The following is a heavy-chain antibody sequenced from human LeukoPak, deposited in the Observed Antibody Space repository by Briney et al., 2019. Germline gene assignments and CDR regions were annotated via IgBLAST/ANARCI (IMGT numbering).Heavy chain of an antibody. Sequence: ASVKVSCKASGYTFTSYYMHWVRQAPGQGLEWMGIINPSGGSTSYAQKFQGRVTMTRDTSISTAYMDLSRLRSDDTAVYYCASFEVGAWGQGTLVTVSS. CDR1: GYTFTSYY. CDR3: ASFEVGA. V-gene: IGHV1-46*01. J-gene: IGHJ5*02. D-gene: IGHD3-10*01. CDR2: INPSGGST.